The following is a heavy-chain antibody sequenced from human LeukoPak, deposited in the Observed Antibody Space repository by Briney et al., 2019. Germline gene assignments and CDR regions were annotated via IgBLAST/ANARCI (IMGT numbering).Heavy chain of an antibody. CDR3: ARVSYQAFDI. CDR2: INPSDGST. Sequence: GASVKVSCKASGYSFTSNYIHWVRQAPGQGLEWMGIINPSDGSTMYAQKFQGRVTMTRDTSTNTVYMELSSLRSEEPAVYYCARVSYQAFDIWGQGTMVTVSS. V-gene: IGHV1-46*01. J-gene: IGHJ3*02. CDR1: GYSFTSNY. D-gene: IGHD2-2*01.